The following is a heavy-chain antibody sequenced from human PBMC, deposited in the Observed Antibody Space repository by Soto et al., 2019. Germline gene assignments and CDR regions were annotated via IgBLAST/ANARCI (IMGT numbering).Heavy chain of an antibody. D-gene: IGHD6-25*01. Sequence: QVQMVPSGNEVKKPGASVMVSCKTSGYTFTSYGVSWVRQAPGQGLEWIGLISPYNGDTLYARKFQSRVTVTADTATDTVYMELRSLTSDDAAVYYYGRDASSGYRGWWDPWGQGTLVTVSS. J-gene: IGHJ5*02. V-gene: IGHV1-18*01. CDR1: GYTFTSYG. CDR2: ISPYNGDT. CDR3: GRDASSGYRGWWDP.